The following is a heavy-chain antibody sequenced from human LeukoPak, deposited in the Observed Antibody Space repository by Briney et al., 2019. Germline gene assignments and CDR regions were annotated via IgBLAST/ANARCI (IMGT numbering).Heavy chain of an antibody. V-gene: IGHV3-23*01. D-gene: IGHD5-18*01. J-gene: IGHJ4*02. CDR3: AKSVRGYSYGYSCYFDY. Sequence: GGSLRLSCAASGFTFDDYGMSWVRQAPGKGLEWVSAISGSGGSTYYADSVKGRFTISRDNSKNTLYLQMNSLRAEDTAVYYCAKSVRGYSYGYSCYFDYWGQGTLVTVSS. CDR2: ISGSGGST. CDR1: GFTFDDYG.